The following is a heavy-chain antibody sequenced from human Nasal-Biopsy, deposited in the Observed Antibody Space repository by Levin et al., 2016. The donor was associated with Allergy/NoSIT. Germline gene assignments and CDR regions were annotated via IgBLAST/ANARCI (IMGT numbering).Heavy chain of an antibody. J-gene: IGHJ4*02. CDR1: GGSISNPEYY. CDR2: IYFSGSA. Sequence: SETLSLTCNVSGGSISNPEYYWSWLRQPAGKGLESIGRIYFSGSADYNPSLESRVTISIDTSKNQFSLHLKSVTAADAAVYYCARRGAFDWWKEAFDSWGQGTLLTVSS. D-gene: IGHD3-9*01. CDR3: ARRGAFDWWKEAFDS. V-gene: IGHV4-61*02.